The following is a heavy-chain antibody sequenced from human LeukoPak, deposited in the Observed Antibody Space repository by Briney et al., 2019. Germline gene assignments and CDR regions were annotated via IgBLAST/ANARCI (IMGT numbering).Heavy chain of an antibody. J-gene: IGHJ4*02. D-gene: IGHD3-22*01. CDR2: ISSSGSTI. CDR1: GFTFSDYY. CDR3: AGRDYYDSSGYYYGYDY. V-gene: IGHV3-11*04. Sequence: GGSLRLSCTACGFTFSDYYMSWIRQAPWKGLEWVSYISSSGSTIYYADSVKGRFTISRDNAKNSLYLQMNSLRAEDTAVYYCAGRDYYDSSGYYYGYDYWGQGTLVTVSS.